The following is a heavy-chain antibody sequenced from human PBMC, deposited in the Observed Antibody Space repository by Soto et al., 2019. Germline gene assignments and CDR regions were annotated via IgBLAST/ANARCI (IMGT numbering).Heavy chain of an antibody. Sequence: ASVKVSCKASGYTFTKYALHWVRQAPGQELEWMGWINAGNGNTEYSQKFQGRVTFTRDTFASTSYMQLSSLRSEDTAVYYCARGEGYCSGGTCYRWFDPWGQGTLVTVSS. D-gene: IGHD2-15*01. CDR1: GYTFTKYA. CDR2: INAGNGNT. CDR3: ARGEGYCSGGTCYRWFDP. J-gene: IGHJ5*02. V-gene: IGHV1-3*01.